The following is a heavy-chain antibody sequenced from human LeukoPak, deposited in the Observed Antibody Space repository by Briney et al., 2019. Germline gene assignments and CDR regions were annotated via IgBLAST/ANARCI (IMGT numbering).Heavy chain of an antibody. CDR3: AKADSSGWGYFDY. CDR1: GFPFSIYA. J-gene: IGHJ4*02. CDR2: ISTSGGST. Sequence: GGSLVLSCAASGFPFSIYAMAWVRPAPGKGLGWVSAISTSGGSTYYADSVKGRFTISRDNSKNTLYLQMNSLRAEDTAVYFCAKADSSGWGYFDYWGQGTLVTVSS. D-gene: IGHD6-19*01. V-gene: IGHV3-23*01.